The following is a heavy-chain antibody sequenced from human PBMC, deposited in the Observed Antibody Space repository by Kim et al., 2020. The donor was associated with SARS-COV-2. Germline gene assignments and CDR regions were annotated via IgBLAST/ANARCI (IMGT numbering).Heavy chain of an antibody. J-gene: IGHJ4*02. CDR3: AKIAVAADGDY. V-gene: IGHV3-9*01. Sequence: IGYAYSVKGRFTISRDNAKNSLYLQMNSLRAEDTALYYCAKIAVAADGDYWGQGTLVTVSS. CDR2: I. D-gene: IGHD6-19*01.